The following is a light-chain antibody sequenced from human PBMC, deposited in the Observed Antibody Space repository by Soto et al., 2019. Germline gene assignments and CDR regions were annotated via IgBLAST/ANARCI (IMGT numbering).Light chain of an antibody. CDR1: QDIRNY. J-gene: IGKJ1*01. V-gene: IGKV1-27*01. Sequence: DIQMTQSPPSLSASVGDRVTITCRASQDIRNYLVWYQQKPGKVPKLLIYAASTLKSGVPSRFSGSGSGTDFTLTISGLQPEDVASYYCQKYNDAVWTFGQGTKVEI. CDR2: AAS. CDR3: QKYNDAVWT.